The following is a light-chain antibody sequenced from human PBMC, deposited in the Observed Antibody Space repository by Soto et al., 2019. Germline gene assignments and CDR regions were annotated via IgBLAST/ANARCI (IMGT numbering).Light chain of an antibody. J-gene: IGKJ1*01. CDR1: RDIDDY. CDR3: QKYNKAPWT. V-gene: IGKV1-27*01. Sequence: DIQMTQSPPSLSASVGDRVTITCRASRDIDDYLAWYQHIAGKAPKLLIYDASSLQPGVPSRFSGSGSGTYFTLTINSLQPDDCATYYCQKYNKAPWTFGQGTKV. CDR2: DAS.